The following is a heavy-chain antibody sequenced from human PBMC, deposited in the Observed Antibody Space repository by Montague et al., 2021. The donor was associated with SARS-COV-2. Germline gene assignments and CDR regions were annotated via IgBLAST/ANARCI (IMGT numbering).Heavy chain of an antibody. Sequence: SETLSLTCTVSGGSISGYYWTWIRQPPGKGLEWIGYIFYNGDTNYNPSLKSRVSISVDTSKNQFSLKLRSVTAADTAVYYCAREISGPDYFDYWGQGTLVTVSS. CDR1: GGSISGYY. D-gene: IGHD3-10*01. CDR2: IFYNGDT. J-gene: IGHJ4*02. V-gene: IGHV4-59*01. CDR3: AREISGPDYFDY.